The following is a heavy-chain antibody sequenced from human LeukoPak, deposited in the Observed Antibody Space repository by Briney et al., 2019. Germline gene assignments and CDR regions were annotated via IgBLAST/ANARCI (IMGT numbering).Heavy chain of an antibody. V-gene: IGHV3-33*06. CDR3: AKWSGDYPSYYFDY. D-gene: IGHD4-17*01. CDR1: GFTFSSFG. CDR2: IRSDGSSK. Sequence: PGRSLSLPCAASGFTFSSFGLHWVRQAPGKGLEWVALIRSDGSSKNYADSVKGRFTICRDTSKNTVHLQMNNLRAEDTAVYYCAKWSGDYPSYYFDYWGQGTLVTVSS. J-gene: IGHJ4*02.